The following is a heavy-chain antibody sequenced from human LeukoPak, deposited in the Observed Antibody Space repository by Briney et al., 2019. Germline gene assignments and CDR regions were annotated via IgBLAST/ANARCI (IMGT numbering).Heavy chain of an antibody. CDR2: IIPIFGIA. CDR1: GGTFSSYA. Sequence: SVKVSCKASGGTFSSYAISWVRQAPGQGLEWMGRIIPIFGIANYAQKFQGRVTITADKSTSTAYMELSSLRSEDTAAYYCARGGAVAPSYYYYGMDVWGQGTTVTVSS. V-gene: IGHV1-69*04. CDR3: ARGGAVAPSYYYYGMDV. J-gene: IGHJ6*02. D-gene: IGHD6-19*01.